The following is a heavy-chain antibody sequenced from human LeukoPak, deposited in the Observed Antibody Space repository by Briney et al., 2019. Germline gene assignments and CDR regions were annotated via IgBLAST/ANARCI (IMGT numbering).Heavy chain of an antibody. Sequence: GGSLRLSCAASGFTFSSDWMHWVRQAAGKGLVWVSRINNDGSTTAYADSVKGRFTISRDNAKNTLYLQMNSLRAEDTAVYYCARGYSNGWFFFDYWGQGTLVTVSS. D-gene: IGHD6-19*01. CDR2: INNDGSTT. CDR3: ARGYSNGWFFFDY. CDR1: GFTFSSDW. V-gene: IGHV3-74*01. J-gene: IGHJ4*02.